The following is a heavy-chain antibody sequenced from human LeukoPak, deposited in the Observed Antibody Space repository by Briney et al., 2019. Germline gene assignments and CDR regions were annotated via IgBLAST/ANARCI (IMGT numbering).Heavy chain of an antibody. CDR2: ISSSGSTI. D-gene: IGHD2-2*01. Sequence: PGGSLRLSCAASGFTFSDYYMSWLRQAPGKGLEWVSYISSSGSTIYYADSVKGRFTISRDNAKNSLYLQMNRLRTEDTAVYYCARVVCGFGQLGPRCYFDYWGQGTLVTVSS. V-gene: IGHV3-11*01. J-gene: IGHJ4*02. CDR1: GFTFSDYY. CDR3: ARVVCGFGQLGPRCYFDY.